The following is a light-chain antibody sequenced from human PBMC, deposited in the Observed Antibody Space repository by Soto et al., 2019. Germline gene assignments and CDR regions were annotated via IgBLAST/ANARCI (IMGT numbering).Light chain of an antibody. Sequence: QAVVTQSPSASASLGASVKLTCTLSSGHSNYAIAWHQQQPEKGPRYLMKVNSGGSHIKGDGIPDRFSGSSSGDERYLFISSLQSEDEADYDCQTWGTGSAIVVFGGGTQLTVL. J-gene: IGLJ7*01. CDR2: VNSGGSH. V-gene: IGLV4-69*01. CDR1: SGHSNYA. CDR3: QTWGTGSAIVV.